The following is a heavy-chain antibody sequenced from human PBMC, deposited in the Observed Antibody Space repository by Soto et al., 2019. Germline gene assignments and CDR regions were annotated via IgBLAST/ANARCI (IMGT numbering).Heavy chain of an antibody. Sequence: SETLSLTCSVSAVAMPYGGYSWSWIRQSPEKGLEWLGYIGHLATTYYNPSFKSRLSLSIDRTRNQFSLSLSFMPAADKACYYGGRGGCNESFVFWGQGVQLTVSS. CDR3: GRGGCNESFVF. J-gene: IGHJ4*02. CDR2: IGHLATT. D-gene: IGHD2-15*01. CDR1: AVAMPYGGYS. V-gene: IGHV4-30-2*06.